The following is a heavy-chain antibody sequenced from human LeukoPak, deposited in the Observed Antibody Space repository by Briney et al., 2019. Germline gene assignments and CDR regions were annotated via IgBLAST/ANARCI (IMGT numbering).Heavy chain of an antibody. V-gene: IGHV3-7*05. CDR2: IKQDGSEK. D-gene: IGHD6-19*01. CDR3: ARDQPNWAVAGS. CDR1: GFTFNTNA. Sequence: GGSLRLSCAASGFTFNTNAMIWVRQAPGKGLEWVANIKQDGSEKNYVDSVKGRFTISRDNAKNSLYLQMNSLRPEDTAVYYCARDQPNWAVAGSWGQGALVTVSS. J-gene: IGHJ4*02.